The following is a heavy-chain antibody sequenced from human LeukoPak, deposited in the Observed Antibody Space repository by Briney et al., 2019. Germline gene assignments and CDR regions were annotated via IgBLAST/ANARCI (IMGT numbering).Heavy chain of an antibody. D-gene: IGHD5-18*01. CDR1: GYTFTNYY. Sequence: GASVKVSCKASGYTFTNYYMHWVRQAPGQGLEWMGILNPSSGSTAYAQKFQGRVTMTRDTSTSTVYMELSSLRSEGTAVYYCASAFGGGSGYSYGAWGQGTLVTVSS. CDR2: LNPSSGST. J-gene: IGHJ4*02. V-gene: IGHV1-46*01. CDR3: ASAFGGGSGYSYGA.